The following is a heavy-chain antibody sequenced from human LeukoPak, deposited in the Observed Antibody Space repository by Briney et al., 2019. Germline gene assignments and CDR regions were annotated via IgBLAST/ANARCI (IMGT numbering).Heavy chain of an antibody. D-gene: IGHD3-22*01. CDR1: GYTFTGYH. CDR3: ARDLDSSGYSWFDP. CDR2: INPNSGGT. J-gene: IGHJ5*02. Sequence: ASVKVSCKASGYTFTGYHMHWVRQAPGQGLEWMGWINPNSGGTNYAQKFQGRVTMTRDTSISTAYMELSRLRSDDTAVYYCARDLDSSGYSWFDPWGQGTLVTVSS. V-gene: IGHV1-2*02.